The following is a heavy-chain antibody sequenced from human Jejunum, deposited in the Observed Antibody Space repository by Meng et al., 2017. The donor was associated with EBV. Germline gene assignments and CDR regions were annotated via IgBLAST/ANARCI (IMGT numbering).Heavy chain of an antibody. CDR1: GLSLTTSGVG. CDR2: IYWNDDK. D-gene: IGHD3-10*01. J-gene: IGHJ5*02. Sequence: ILLKESGHPLVTPTQPLTLTFTFSGLSLTTSGVGLAWIRQPQGKALEWLGYIYWNDDKQYSPSLKSKLTITKDTSKNQVVLTMTNMDLVDTATYYCARRLHMDYRSGTYNCLDPWGQGTLVTVSS. CDR3: ARRLHMDYRSGTYNCLDP. V-gene: IGHV2-5*01.